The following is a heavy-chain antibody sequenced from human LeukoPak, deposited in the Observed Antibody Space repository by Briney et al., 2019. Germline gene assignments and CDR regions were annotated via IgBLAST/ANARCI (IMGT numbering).Heavy chain of an antibody. D-gene: IGHD3-10*01. V-gene: IGHV4-61*02. J-gene: IGHJ4*02. CDR3: ARTRYYYNSRSYGAPYYFDY. Sequence: SETLSLTSTVSGGSISSGTYYWSWIRQPAGKGLEWIGRIYHSGSTYSNPSLKSRVTISVDTSKNQFSLKLSSVTAADTAVYYCARTRYYYNSRSYGAPYYFDYWGQGTLVTVSS. CDR2: IYHSGST. CDR1: GGSISSGTYY.